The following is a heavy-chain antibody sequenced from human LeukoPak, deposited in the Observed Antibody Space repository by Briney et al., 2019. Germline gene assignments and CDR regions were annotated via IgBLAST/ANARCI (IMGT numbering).Heavy chain of an antibody. V-gene: IGHV1-69*13. CDR1: GYTFTNYG. J-gene: IGHJ5*02. CDR2: IIPIFGTA. CDR3: ARGDMITFGGVIVMLWFDP. Sequence: ASVKVSCKTSGYTFTNYGVTWVRQAPGEGLEWMGGIIPIFGTANYAQKFQGRVTITADESTSTAYMELSSLRSEDTAVYYCARGDMITFGGVIVMLWFDPWGQGTLVTVSS. D-gene: IGHD3-16*02.